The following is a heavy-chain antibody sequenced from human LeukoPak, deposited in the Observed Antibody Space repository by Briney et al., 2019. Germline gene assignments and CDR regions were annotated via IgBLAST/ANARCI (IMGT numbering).Heavy chain of an antibody. CDR3: ARGLGDHFDY. CDR2: INPSGGGT. D-gene: IGHD2-21*02. CDR1: GYTFTSYY. V-gene: IGHV1-46*01. J-gene: IGHJ4*02. Sequence: ASVTLSCKASGYTFTSYYMHWVRQAPGQGLEWMGVINPSGGGTSYAQKFQGRVTMTRDTSTSTVYMELSSLRSEDTAVYYCARGLGDHFDYWGQGTLVTVSS.